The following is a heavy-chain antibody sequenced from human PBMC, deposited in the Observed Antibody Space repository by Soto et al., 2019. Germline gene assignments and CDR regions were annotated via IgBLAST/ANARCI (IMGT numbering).Heavy chain of an antibody. D-gene: IGHD3-3*01. CDR1: GFSLSNTRMG. J-gene: IGHJ4*02. CDR3: ERIVLGDYDFWSGYGY. V-gene: IGHV2-26*02. Sequence: QVTLKESGPVLVKPTETLTLTCTVSGFSLSNTRMGVSWIRQPPGKALEWLAHIFSNAEKSYSRSLKRRLTISKDTSKSQVVLTMTNMDPVDTATYYCERIVLGDYDFWSGYGYWGQGALVTVSS. CDR2: IFSNAEK.